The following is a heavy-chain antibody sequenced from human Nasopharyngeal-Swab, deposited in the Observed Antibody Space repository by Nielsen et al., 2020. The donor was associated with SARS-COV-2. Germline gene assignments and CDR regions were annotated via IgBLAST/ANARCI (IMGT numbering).Heavy chain of an antibody. D-gene: IGHD6-19*01. CDR1: GGSISSSSYY. CDR2: IYYSGST. V-gene: IGHV4-39*01. CDR3: ARFSSGWYENYFDY. J-gene: IGHJ4*02. Sequence: SETLSLTCTVSGGSISSSSYYWGWIRQPPGKGLEWIGSIYYSGSTYYNPSLKSRVTISVDTSKNQFPLKLSSVTAADTAVYYCARFSSGWYENYFDYWGQGTLVTVSS.